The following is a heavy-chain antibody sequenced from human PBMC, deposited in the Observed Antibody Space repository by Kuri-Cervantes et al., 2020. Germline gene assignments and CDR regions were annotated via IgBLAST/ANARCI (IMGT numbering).Heavy chain of an antibody. CDR1: GFTFSSYA. CDR3: ARTYYYDSSGRDAFDI. CDR2: ISYDGSNK. Sequence: GESLKISCAASGFTFSSYAMHWVRQAPGKGLEWVAVISYDGSNKYYADSVKGRFTISRDNSKNTLNLQMNSLRAEDTAVYYCARTYYYDSSGRDAFDIWGQGTMVTVSS. V-gene: IGHV3-30-3*01. D-gene: IGHD3-22*01. J-gene: IGHJ3*02.